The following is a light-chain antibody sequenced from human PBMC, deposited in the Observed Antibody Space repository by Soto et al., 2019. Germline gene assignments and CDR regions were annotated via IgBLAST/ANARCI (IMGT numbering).Light chain of an antibody. V-gene: IGLV7-46*01. J-gene: IGLJ3*02. CDR1: TGAVTSGHY. CDR3: LLFYSGAWV. Sequence: QAVVTQEPSLTVSAGGTVTLTCGSSTGAVTSGHYPYWFQQKPGQAPRTLISDTSNKHSWTPDRFSGSLLGGKAALTLSGAQPEDEAEYYCLLFYSGAWVFGGGTKLTVL. CDR2: DTS.